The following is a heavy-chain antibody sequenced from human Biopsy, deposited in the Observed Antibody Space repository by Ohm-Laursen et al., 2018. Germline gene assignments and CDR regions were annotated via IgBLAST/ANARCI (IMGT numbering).Heavy chain of an antibody. CDR1: GGDINNYY. Sequence: GTLSLTCNVSGGDINNYYWSWIRQPAGKGLEWIGRIYSSGSTNYNPSLKSRVTLSMDASKGQFSLNLNSVTAADTAVYFCARDVKRYCSGTSCYSGYFGMDVWGQGTTVTVS. CDR2: IYSSGST. V-gene: IGHV4-4*07. D-gene: IGHD2-2*01. CDR3: ARDVKRYCSGTSCYSGYFGMDV. J-gene: IGHJ6*02.